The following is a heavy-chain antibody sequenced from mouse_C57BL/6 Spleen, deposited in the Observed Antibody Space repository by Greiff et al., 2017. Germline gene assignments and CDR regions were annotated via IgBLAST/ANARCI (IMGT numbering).Heavy chain of an antibody. Sequence: DVMLVESGDGLVKPGGSLKLSCAASGFTFSSYAMSWVRQTPEKRLEWVAYISSGGDYTYYAATVKGRFTISRDNARNTLYLQMSSLKSEDTAMYYCTRERYYGSSYGYAMDYWGQGTSVTVSS. CDR1: GFTFSSYA. CDR2: ISSGGDYT. V-gene: IGHV5-9-1*02. J-gene: IGHJ4*01. D-gene: IGHD1-1*01. CDR3: TRERYYGSSYGYAMDY.